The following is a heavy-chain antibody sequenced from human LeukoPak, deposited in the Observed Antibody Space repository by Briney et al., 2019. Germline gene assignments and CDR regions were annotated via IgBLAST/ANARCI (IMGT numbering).Heavy chain of an antibody. CDR1: GGSISSSSYY. D-gene: IGHD2-2*02. Sequence: SETLSLTCTVSGGSISSSSYYWGWIRQPPGKGLEWIGSIYYSGSTYYNPSLKSRVTISVDTSKNQFSLKLSSVTAADTAVYYCARHVRVPAAIQIDAFDIWGQGTMVTVSS. CDR2: IYYSGST. J-gene: IGHJ3*02. V-gene: IGHV4-39*01. CDR3: ARHVRVPAAIQIDAFDI.